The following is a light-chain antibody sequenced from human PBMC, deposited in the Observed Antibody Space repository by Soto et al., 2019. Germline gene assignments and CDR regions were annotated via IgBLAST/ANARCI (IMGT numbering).Light chain of an antibody. CDR1: QSVSGNY. CDR3: QQYNSSPPYT. Sequence: EIVMTQSPATLSVSPGERATLSCRASQSVSGNYFAWYQQKPGQAPRLLIYGSSARATGIPDRFSGSGSGTDFTLTISRLQSEDFAVYYCQQYNSSPPYTFGQGTTLEIK. J-gene: IGKJ2*01. CDR2: GSS. V-gene: IGKV3-20*01.